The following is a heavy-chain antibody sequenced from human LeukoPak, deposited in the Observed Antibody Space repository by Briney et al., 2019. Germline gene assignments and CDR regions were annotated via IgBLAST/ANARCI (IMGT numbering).Heavy chain of an antibody. Sequence: GESLKSSCKGSAVTFNTYWIGWVRQLPGKGLDWMGIIYPGDSETRYSPSFQGQVTMSVDKSINTAYLHWGSLKASDTAIYFCARLSTRLLDHWGQGTRVTVSS. CDR3: ARLSTRLLDH. V-gene: IGHV5-51*01. CDR2: IYPGDSET. CDR1: AVTFNTYW. J-gene: IGHJ4*02. D-gene: IGHD6-6*01.